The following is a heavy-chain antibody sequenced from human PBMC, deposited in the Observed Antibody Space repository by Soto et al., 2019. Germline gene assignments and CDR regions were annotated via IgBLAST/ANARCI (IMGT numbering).Heavy chain of an antibody. Sequence: RLSCAASGFTFSTYWMHWVRQAPGQGLVWVSRTNSDESSTSYADSVKGRFTISRDNAKNTLYLQMNSLRAEDTAVYYCARAAYYYGSGPGPLDVWGQGTTVTVSS. J-gene: IGHJ6*02. D-gene: IGHD3-10*01. CDR1: GFTFSTYW. CDR2: TNSDESST. CDR3: ARAAYYYGSGPGPLDV. V-gene: IGHV3-74*01.